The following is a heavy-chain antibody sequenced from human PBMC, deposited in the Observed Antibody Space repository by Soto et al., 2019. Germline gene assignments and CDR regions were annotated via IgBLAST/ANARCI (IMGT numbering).Heavy chain of an antibody. V-gene: IGHV3-15*01. Sequence: PGGSLRLSCAASGFTFSNAWMSWVRQAPGKGLEWVGRIKSKTDGGTTDYAAPVKGRFTISRDDSKNTLYLQMNSLKTEDTAVYYCTTDMTTVFPGHLYWGQGTLVTVSS. CDR3: TTDMTTVFPGHLY. CDR1: GFTFSNAW. D-gene: IGHD4-4*01. CDR2: IKSKTDGGTT. J-gene: IGHJ4*02.